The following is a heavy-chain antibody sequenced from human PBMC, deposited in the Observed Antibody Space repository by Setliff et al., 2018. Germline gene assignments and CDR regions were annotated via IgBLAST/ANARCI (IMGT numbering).Heavy chain of an antibody. V-gene: IGHV1-69*13. D-gene: IGHD3-10*01. CDR1: GGTFSSYA. J-gene: IGHJ6*02. CDR3: ARGATMVRGVIIYYYYYGMDV. Sequence: ASAKVSCKASGGTFSSYAISWVRQAPGQGLEWMGGIIPIFGTANYAQKFQGRVTITADESTSTAYMELSSLRSEDTAVYYCARGATMVRGVIIYYYYYGMDVWGQGTTVTVSS. CDR2: IIPIFGTA.